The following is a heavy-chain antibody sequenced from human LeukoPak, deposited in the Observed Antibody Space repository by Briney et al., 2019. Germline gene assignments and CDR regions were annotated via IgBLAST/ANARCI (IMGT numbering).Heavy chain of an antibody. CDR2: INHSGST. J-gene: IGHJ4*02. CDR1: GGSFSGYY. V-gene: IGHV4-34*01. Sequence: PSETLSLTCAAYGGSFSGYYWSWIRQPPGKGLEWIGEINHSGSTNYNPSLKSRVTISVDASKNQFSLKLSSVTAADTAVYYCARRSLRIVGATPFDYWGQGTLVTVSS. D-gene: IGHD1-26*01. CDR3: ARRSLRIVGATPFDY.